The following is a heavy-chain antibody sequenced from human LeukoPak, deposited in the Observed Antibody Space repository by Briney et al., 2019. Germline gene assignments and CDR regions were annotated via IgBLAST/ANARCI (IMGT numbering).Heavy chain of an antibody. V-gene: IGHV1-18*01. CDR1: GYTFTSYG. Sequence: ASGKVSCKASGYTFTSYGISWVRQAPGQGLEWMGWISAYNGNTNYPQKFQGRVTMTTDTSTGTAYMELRSLRSDDTAVHYCARDQGPYYYDSSGSGFDPWGQGTLVTVSS. J-gene: IGHJ5*02. CDR2: ISAYNGNT. CDR3: ARDQGPYYYDSSGSGFDP. D-gene: IGHD3-22*01.